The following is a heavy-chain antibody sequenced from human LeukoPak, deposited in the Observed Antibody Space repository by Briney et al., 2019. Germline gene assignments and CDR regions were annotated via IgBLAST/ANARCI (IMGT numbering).Heavy chain of an antibody. Sequence: GGSLRLSCAASGFTFSSYSMNWVRQAPGKGLEWVSSISSSSSYIYYADSVKGRFTISRDNAKNSLYLQMNSLRAEDTAVYYCARVIMYYYDSSGLEQDDYWGQGTLVTVSS. CDR3: ARVIMYYYDSSGLEQDDY. J-gene: IGHJ4*02. D-gene: IGHD3-22*01. CDR1: GFTFSSYS. V-gene: IGHV3-21*04. CDR2: ISSSSSYI.